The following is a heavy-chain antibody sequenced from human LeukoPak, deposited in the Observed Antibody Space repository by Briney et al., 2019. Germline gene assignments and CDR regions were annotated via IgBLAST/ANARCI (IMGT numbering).Heavy chain of an antibody. CDR2: IYYSGST. D-gene: IGHD2-15*01. J-gene: IGHJ3*02. CDR3: AVPWGGGRSHAFDI. Sequence: SETLSLTCTVSGYSISSGHYWGWIRQPPGKGLEWIGYIYYSGSTNYNPSLKSRVTISVDTSKNQFSLKLSSVTAADTAVYYCAVPWGGGRSHAFDIWGQGTMVTVSS. V-gene: IGHV4-38-2*02. CDR1: GYSISSGHY.